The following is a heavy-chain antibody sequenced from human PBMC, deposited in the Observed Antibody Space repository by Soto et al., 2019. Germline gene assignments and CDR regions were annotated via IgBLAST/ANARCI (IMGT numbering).Heavy chain of an antibody. J-gene: IGHJ4*02. CDR2: IYPGDSDT. V-gene: IGHV5-51*01. CDR1: GYSFTTYW. Sequence: GESLKISCKGSGYSFTTYWIAWVRQMPGKGLEWMGMIYPGDSDTRYSPSFQGQVTFSADKSISTAYLQWSSLKASDTAMYYCARLISARDTSSRGQGTLVTVSS. D-gene: IGHD6-6*01. CDR3: ARLISARDTSS.